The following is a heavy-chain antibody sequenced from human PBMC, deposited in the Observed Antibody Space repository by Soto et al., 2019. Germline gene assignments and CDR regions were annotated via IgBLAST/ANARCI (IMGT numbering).Heavy chain of an antibody. D-gene: IGHD3-16*01. Sequence: GGSLRLSCAASGFSFSDYSMNWVRQAPGKGLEWVAAISRSGTRTYYGDSVKGRFTISRDKSKNTLYLQMNSLRAEDTAVYYCANYGPDEFDYWGQGTLVTVS. CDR1: GFSFSDYS. V-gene: IGHV3-23*01. CDR2: ISRSGTRT. CDR3: ANYGPDEFDY. J-gene: IGHJ4*02.